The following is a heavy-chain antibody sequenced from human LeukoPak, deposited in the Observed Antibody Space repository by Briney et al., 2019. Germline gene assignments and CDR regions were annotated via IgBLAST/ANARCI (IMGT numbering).Heavy chain of an antibody. J-gene: IGHJ5*02. CDR3: ARAKSSSWLVSLSNWFDP. CDR1: GFTFSSYE. V-gene: IGHV3-48*03. Sequence: GGSLRLSCAASGFTFSSYEMNWVRQAPGKGLEWVSYISSSGSTIYYADSVKGRFTISRDNAKNSLYLQMNSLRAEDTAVYYCARAKSSSWLVSLSNWFDPWGQGTLVTASS. CDR2: ISSSGSTI. D-gene: IGHD6-13*01.